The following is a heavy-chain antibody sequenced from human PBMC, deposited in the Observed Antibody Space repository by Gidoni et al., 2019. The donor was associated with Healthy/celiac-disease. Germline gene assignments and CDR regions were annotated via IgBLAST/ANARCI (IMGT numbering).Heavy chain of an antibody. D-gene: IGHD6-19*01. CDR1: GGSFIGYY. CDR3: ASFGYSSGWYPKDAFDI. J-gene: IGHJ3*02. CDR2: INHSGST. Sequence: QVQLQQWGAGLLKPSETLSLTCAVYGGSFIGYYWSWIRQPPGKGLEWIGEINHSGSTNYNPSLKSRVTISVDTSKNQFSLKLSSVTAADTAVYYCASFGYSSGWYPKDAFDIWGQGTMVTVSS. V-gene: IGHV4-34*01.